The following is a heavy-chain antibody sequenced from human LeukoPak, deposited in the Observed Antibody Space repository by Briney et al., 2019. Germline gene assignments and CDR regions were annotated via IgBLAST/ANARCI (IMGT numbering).Heavy chain of an antibody. Sequence: SETLSLTCTVSGGSINVSSYHWGWVRQPPGKRLEWIASVHYTGTAYYNPSLKSRVTISVDTSKNRFSLKVNSVTAADTAVFYCAFFSNFIDYWGQGILVTVSS. CDR2: VHYTGTA. CDR1: GGSINVSSYH. CDR3: AFFSNFIDY. V-gene: IGHV4-39*01. J-gene: IGHJ4*02. D-gene: IGHD1-7*01.